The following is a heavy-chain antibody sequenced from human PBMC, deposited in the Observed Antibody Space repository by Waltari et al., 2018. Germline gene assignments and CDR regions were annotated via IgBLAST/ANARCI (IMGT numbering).Heavy chain of an antibody. D-gene: IGHD3-9*01. J-gene: IGHJ6*02. CDR3: AREMGGAPTGLPLLYAMDV. V-gene: IGHV3-20*04. Sequence: EEQLVESGGSVVRPGGSLRLSCEPCGFTFDCSNFYWVRRIPGKGLELVSYINWDGSSTAYVDSVKGRFTVSRDNSKNTVTLHMNSLVVADSAIYYCAREMGGAPTGLPLLYAMDVWGQGTTVSVSS. CDR1: GFTFDCSN. CDR2: INWDGSST.